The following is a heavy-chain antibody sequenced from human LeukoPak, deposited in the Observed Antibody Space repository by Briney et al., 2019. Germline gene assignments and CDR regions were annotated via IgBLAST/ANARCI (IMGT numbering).Heavy chain of an antibody. J-gene: IGHJ4*02. D-gene: IGHD4-17*01. CDR3: ARLSTVTTSFDY. CDR1: GGSVSSSSYY. CDR2: IYYSGST. V-gene: IGHV4-39*07. Sequence: SETLSLTCTVSGGSVSSSSYYWGWIRQPPGKGLEWIGSIYYSGSTYYNPSLKSRVTISVDTSKNQFSLKLSSVTAADTAVYYCARLSTVTTSFDYWGQGTLVTVSS.